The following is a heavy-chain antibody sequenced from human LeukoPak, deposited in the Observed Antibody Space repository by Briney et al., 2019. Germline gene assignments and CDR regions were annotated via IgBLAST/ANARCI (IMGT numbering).Heavy chain of an antibody. CDR2: IYYSGST. J-gene: IGHJ4*02. V-gene: IGHV4-61*01. CDR3: ARGITMVRGDYYFDY. Sequence: SETLSLTCTVSGGSISSSSYYWSWTRQPPGKGLEWIGYIYYSGSTNYNPSLKSRVTISVDTSKNQFSLKLSSVTAADTAVYYCARGITMVRGDYYFDYWGQGTLVTVSS. CDR1: GGSISSSSYY. D-gene: IGHD3-10*01.